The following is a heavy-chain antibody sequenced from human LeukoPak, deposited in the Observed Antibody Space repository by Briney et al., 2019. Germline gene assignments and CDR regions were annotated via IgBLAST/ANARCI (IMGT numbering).Heavy chain of an antibody. D-gene: IGHD5-18*01. CDR2: INPNSGGT. CDR1: GYTFTGYY. J-gene: IGHJ4*02. Sequence: ASVKVSCKASGYTFTGYYMHWVRQAPGQGLEWMGWINPNSGGTNYAQKFQGRVTMTRDTSISTAYMELSRLRSDDTAVYYCARGTGEGYSYGRYYFDYWGQGTLVTVSS. V-gene: IGHV1-2*02. CDR3: ARGTGEGYSYGRYYFDY.